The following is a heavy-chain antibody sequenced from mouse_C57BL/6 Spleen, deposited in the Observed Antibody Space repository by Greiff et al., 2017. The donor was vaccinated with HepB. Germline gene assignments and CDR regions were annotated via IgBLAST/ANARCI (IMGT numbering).Heavy chain of an antibody. CDR3: ARKRIYYGSSYYFDV. D-gene: IGHD1-1*01. J-gene: IGHJ1*03. Sequence: EVQRVESGPGLVKPSQSLSLTCSVTGYSITSGYYWNWIRQFPGNKLEWMGYISYDGSNNYNPSLKNRISITRDTSKNQFFLKLNSVTTEDTATYYCARKRIYYGSSYYFDVWGTGTTVTVSS. V-gene: IGHV3-6*01. CDR1: GYSITSGYY. CDR2: ISYDGSN.